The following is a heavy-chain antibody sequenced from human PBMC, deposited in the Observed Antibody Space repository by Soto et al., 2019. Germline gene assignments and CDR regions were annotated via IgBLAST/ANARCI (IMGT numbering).Heavy chain of an antibody. V-gene: IGHV4-59*01. D-gene: IGHD1-7*01. CDR2: IYYSGST. CDR1: GGSISGYY. CDR3: AGNYEPAYGMDV. J-gene: IGHJ6*02. Sequence: SETLSLTCTVSGGSISGYYWSWIRQPPGKGLEWIGHIYYSGSTNYNPSLKSRVTISVDTSKNQFSLKLSSVTAADTAVYYCAGNYEPAYGMDVWGQGTTVTVS.